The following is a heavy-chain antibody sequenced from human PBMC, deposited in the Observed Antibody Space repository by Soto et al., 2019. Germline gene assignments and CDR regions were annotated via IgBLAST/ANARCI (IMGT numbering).Heavy chain of an antibody. D-gene: IGHD1-26*01. Sequence: ASLKVSCKAIGYTFTSYYMHWVRQAPGQGLEWMGIINPSGGSTSYAQKFQGRVTMTRDTSTSTVYMELSSLRSEDTAVYYCARERELNYFDYWGQGTLVTVSS. J-gene: IGHJ4*02. CDR2: INPSGGST. V-gene: IGHV1-46*01. CDR1: GYTFTSYY. CDR3: ARERELNYFDY.